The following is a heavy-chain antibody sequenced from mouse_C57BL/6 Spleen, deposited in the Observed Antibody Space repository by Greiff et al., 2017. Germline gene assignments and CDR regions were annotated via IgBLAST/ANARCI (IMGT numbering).Heavy chain of an antibody. V-gene: IGHV1-19*01. CDR2: INPYNGGT. J-gene: IGHJ4*01. CDR1: GYTFTDYY. Sequence: VHVKQSGPVLVKPGASVKMSCKASGYTFTDYYMNWVKQSHGKSLEWIGVINPYNGGTSYNQKFKGKATLTVDKYSSTAYMELNSLTSEDSAVYYCARETVATDYARDDGGQGTSVTVSS. D-gene: IGHD1-1*01. CDR3: ARETVATDYARDD.